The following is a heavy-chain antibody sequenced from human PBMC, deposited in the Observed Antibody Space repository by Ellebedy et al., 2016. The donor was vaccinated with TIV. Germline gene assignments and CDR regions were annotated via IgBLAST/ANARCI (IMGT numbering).Heavy chain of an antibody. CDR1: GYTFILYA. CDR3: AINTVTTRSFDY. D-gene: IGHD4-17*01. Sequence: AASVKVSCKASGYTFILYAIHWVRQAPGQRLEWMGWITPNNGDIRYSQNFQDRVTITRDTSASTAYMEVSSLRSEDTAVYYCAINTVTTRSFDYWGQGTLVTVSS. CDR2: ITPNNGDI. J-gene: IGHJ4*02. V-gene: IGHV1-3*01.